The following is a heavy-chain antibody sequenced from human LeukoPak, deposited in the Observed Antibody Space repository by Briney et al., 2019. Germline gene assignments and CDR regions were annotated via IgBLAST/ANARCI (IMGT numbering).Heavy chain of an antibody. V-gene: IGHV1-18*01. CDR1: GYTFTSYG. CDR3: ARAPNPYTVVTLNDAFDI. Sequence: GASVKVSCKASGYTFTSYGISWVRQAPGQGLEWMGWISAYNGNTNYAQKLQGRVTITTDTSTSTAYMELRSLRSEDTAVYYCARAPNPYTVVTLNDAFDIWGQGTMVTVSS. CDR2: ISAYNGNT. D-gene: IGHD4-23*01. J-gene: IGHJ3*02.